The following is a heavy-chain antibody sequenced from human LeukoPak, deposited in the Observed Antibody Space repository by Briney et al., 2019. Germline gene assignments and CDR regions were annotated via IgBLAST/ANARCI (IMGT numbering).Heavy chain of an antibody. J-gene: IGHJ6*03. V-gene: IGHV3-23*01. Sequence: GGSLRLSCAASGFTFSSYAMSWVRQAPGKGLEWVSAISGSGGSTYYADSVKGRFTISRDNSKNTLYLQMNSLRAEDTAVYYCAKAAMSAPLTYYYYYMDVWGKGTTLSVSS. D-gene: IGHD2-2*01. CDR3: AKAAMSAPLTYYYYYMDV. CDR2: ISGSGGST. CDR1: GFTFSSYA.